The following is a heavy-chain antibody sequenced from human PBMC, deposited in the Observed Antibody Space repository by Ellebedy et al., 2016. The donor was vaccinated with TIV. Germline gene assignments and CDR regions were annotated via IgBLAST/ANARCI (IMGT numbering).Heavy chain of an antibody. J-gene: IGHJ3*02. CDR3: ARVVWQQPVSYAFDI. D-gene: IGHD6-13*01. CDR1: GGSISSYY. CDR2: ISYSGSI. Sequence: MPSETLSLTCTVSGGSISSYYWSWIRQPPGKGLEWIGYISYSGSINYNTSLKSRVTILVDTSKNQFSLRLSSVTAADTAVYYCARVVWQQPVSYAFDIWGQGTMVTVSS. V-gene: IGHV4-59*01.